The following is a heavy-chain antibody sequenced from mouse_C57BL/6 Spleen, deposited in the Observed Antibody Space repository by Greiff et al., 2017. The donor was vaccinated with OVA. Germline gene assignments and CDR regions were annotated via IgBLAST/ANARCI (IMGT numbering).Heavy chain of an antibody. D-gene: IGHD1-1*01. CDR3: AREEVYGSDY. V-gene: IGHV1-50*01. J-gene: IGHJ2*01. Sequence: VQLQQPGAELVKPGASVKLSCKASGYTFTSYWMQWVKQRPGQGLEWIGEIDPSDSYTNYNQKFKGKATLTVDTSSSTAYMQLSSLTSEDSAVYYCAREEVYGSDYWGQGTTLTVSS. CDR1: GYTFTSYW. CDR2: IDPSDSYT.